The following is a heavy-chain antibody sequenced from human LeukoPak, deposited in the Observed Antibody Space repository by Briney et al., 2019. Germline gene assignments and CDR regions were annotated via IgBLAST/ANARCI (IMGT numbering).Heavy chain of an antibody. CDR2: IFYSGST. CDR3: AGDTVGFDY. V-gene: IGHV4-59*01. J-gene: IGHJ4*02. CDR1: GGSFSGYY. Sequence: SETLSLTCAVYGGSFSGYYWSWIRQPPGKGLEWIGSIFYSGSTNYNPSLKSRVSISVDTSKKQFSLKLSSVTAADTAVYYCAGDTVGFDYWGQGTLVTVSS. D-gene: IGHD4-23*01.